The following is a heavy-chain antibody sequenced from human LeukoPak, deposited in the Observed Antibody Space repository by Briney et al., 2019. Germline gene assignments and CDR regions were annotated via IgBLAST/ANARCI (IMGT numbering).Heavy chain of an antibody. CDR2: IYHSGST. J-gene: IGHJ4*02. CDR3: ARLKSRPAGFDY. Sequence: SETLSLTCTVSGYSISSGYYWGWIRQPPGKGLEWIGSIYHSGSTNYNPSLKSRVTISVDTSKNQFSLKLSSVTAADTAVYYCARLKSRPAGFDYWGQGTLATVSS. V-gene: IGHV4-38-2*02. CDR1: GYSISSGYY.